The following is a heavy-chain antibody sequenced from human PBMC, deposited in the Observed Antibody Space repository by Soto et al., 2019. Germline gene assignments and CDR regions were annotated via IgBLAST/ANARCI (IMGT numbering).Heavy chain of an antibody. Sequence: GGALRPSPATPRFPLRTHNTKWGPPAPGKGLEWVSYISSSSSTIFYTDSVKGRFTVSRDNAKNSLYLQMNSLRAEDTVVYYCARPTYYYDSSGPPAYWGQGTLVTVSS. V-gene: IGHV3-48*01. CDR1: RFPLRTHN. J-gene: IGHJ4*02. CDR3: ARPTYYYDSSGPPAY. D-gene: IGHD3-22*01. CDR2: ISSSSSTI.